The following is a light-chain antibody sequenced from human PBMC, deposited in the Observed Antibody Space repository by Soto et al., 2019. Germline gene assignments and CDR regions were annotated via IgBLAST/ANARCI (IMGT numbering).Light chain of an antibody. V-gene: IGLV1-47*01. CDR1: SPNIGSNY. J-gene: IGLJ2*01. Sequence: QSVLTQAPSASGAPGQRVFISCSGSSPNIGSNYVYWYQKFPGTAPKLLILRNNQRPSGVPDRFSASKSGTSASLAISGLRSEDEADYHCAAWDDNLRSVVFGGGTKLTVL. CDR2: RNN. CDR3: AAWDDNLRSVV.